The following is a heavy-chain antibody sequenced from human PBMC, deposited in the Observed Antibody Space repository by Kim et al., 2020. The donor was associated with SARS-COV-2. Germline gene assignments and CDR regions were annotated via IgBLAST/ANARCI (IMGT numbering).Heavy chain of an antibody. Sequence: GGSLRLSCAASGFTFSSYSMNWVRQAPGKGLEWVSSISSSSSYIYYADSVKGRFTISRDNAKNSLYLQMNSLRAEDTAVYYCARSTEPRYYYYGMDVWGQGTTVTVSS. V-gene: IGHV3-21*01. CDR3: ARSTEPRYYYYGMDV. J-gene: IGHJ6*02. CDR2: ISSSSSYI. CDR1: GFTFSSYS. D-gene: IGHD4-17*01.